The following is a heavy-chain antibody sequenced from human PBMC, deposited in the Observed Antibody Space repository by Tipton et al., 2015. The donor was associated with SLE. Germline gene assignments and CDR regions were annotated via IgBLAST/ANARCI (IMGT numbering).Heavy chain of an antibody. V-gene: IGHV4-39*07. J-gene: IGHJ5*02. CDR2: IYYSGST. Sequence: TLSLTCTVSGGSISSSSYYWGWIRQPPGKGLEWIGSIYYSGSTYYNPSLKSRVTISVDTSKNQFSLKLSSVTAADTAVYYCARTRRGPYYGSGSNWFDPWGQGTLVTVSS. CDR1: GGSISSSSYY. D-gene: IGHD3-10*01. CDR3: ARTRRGPYYGSGSNWFDP.